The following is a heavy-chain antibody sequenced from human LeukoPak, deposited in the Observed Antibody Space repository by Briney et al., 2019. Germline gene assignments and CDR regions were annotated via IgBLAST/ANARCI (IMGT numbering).Heavy chain of an antibody. Sequence: PSETLSLTCTVSGGSISSYYWSWIRQPAGKGLQWIGRIYTSGSTNYNPSLKSRVTMSVDTSKNQFSLKMTSVTAADTAIYYCARLTKGRYFDYIFAFWGQGILVTVSS. CDR1: GGSISSYY. D-gene: IGHD3-9*01. CDR2: IYTSGST. V-gene: IGHV4-4*07. CDR3: ARLTKGRYFDYIFAF. J-gene: IGHJ4*02.